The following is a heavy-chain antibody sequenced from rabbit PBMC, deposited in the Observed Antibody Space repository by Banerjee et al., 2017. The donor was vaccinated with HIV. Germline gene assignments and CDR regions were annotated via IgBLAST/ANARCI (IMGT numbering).Heavy chain of an antibody. Sequence: CKASGFDFSSYYITWVRQAPGKGLEWIGYIDPVVGSTYYASWVNGRFTISRHNAQNTLYLQLYSLTAADTATYFCARDTGAWGDFNLWGPGTLVTVS. CDR1: GFDFSSYY. CDR2: IDPVVGST. V-gene: IGHV1S7*01. CDR3: ARDTGAWGDFNL. D-gene: IGHD4-1*01. J-gene: IGHJ4*01.